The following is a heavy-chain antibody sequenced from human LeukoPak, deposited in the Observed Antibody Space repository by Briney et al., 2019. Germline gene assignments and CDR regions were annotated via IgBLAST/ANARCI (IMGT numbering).Heavy chain of an antibody. V-gene: IGHV3-30*18. CDR3: AKVEGQQLVSYMDY. D-gene: IGHD6-13*01. CDR1: GFTFSSYG. J-gene: IGHJ4*02. CDR2: ISYDGSNK. Sequence: PGGSLRLSCAASGFTFSSYGMHWVRQAPGKGLEWVAVISYDGSNKYYADSVKGRFTISRDNSKNTLYLQMNSLRAEDTAVYYCAKVEGQQLVSYMDYWGQGTLVTVSS.